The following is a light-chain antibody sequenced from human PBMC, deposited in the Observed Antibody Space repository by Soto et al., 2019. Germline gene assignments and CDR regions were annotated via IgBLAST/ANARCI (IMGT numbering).Light chain of an antibody. CDR3: TSYTSGSLYV. V-gene: IGLV2-14*01. Sequence: QSALTQPASVSGSPGQSITIPCTGTSSDFGAYNYVSWYQQYPGKVPKLLIYNVSNRPSGVSNRFSGSKSGNTASLTISGLQAEDEADYFCTSYTSGSLYVFGTGTKLTVL. J-gene: IGLJ1*01. CDR1: SSDFGAYNY. CDR2: NVS.